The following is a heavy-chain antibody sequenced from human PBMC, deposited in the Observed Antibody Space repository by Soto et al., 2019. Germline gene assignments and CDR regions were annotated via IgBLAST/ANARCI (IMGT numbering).Heavy chain of an antibody. Sequence: DSVKVSCKASGYTFTSYGISWVRQAPGQGLEWMGWISAYNGNTNYAQKLQGRVTMATDTSTSTAYMELRSLRSDDTAVYYFALVRRSRPRPFDIWGQGTMVTVSS. CDR3: ALVRRSRPRPFDI. D-gene: IGHD6-13*01. CDR2: ISAYNGNT. V-gene: IGHV1-18*01. CDR1: GYTFTSYG. J-gene: IGHJ3*02.